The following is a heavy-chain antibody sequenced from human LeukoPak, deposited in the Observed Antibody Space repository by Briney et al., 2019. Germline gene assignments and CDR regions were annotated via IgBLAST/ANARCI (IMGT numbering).Heavy chain of an antibody. J-gene: IGHJ4*02. CDR2: ITSSGNTI. Sequence: GGSLRLSCAASGFTFSNYEMNWVRQAPGKGLEWVSYITSSGNTIYYANSVKGRFTISRDNAKNSLYLQMNSLRAEDTAVYYCARGSSGYWGQGTLVTVSS. CDR3: ARGSSGY. CDR1: GFTFSNYE. D-gene: IGHD3-10*01. V-gene: IGHV3-48*03.